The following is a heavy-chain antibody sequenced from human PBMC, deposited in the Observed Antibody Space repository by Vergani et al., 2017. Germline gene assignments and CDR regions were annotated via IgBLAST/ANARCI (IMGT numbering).Heavy chain of an antibody. J-gene: IGHJ4*02. CDR2: IYYSGSS. CDR1: GGSISSYY. D-gene: IGHD1-26*01. Sequence: QVQLQESGPGLVKPSETLSLTCTVSGGSISSYYWSWIRQPPGTGLEWIGYIYYSGSSNNNPSPKSRVTMSVDTSKNQISLNLSSVTAADTAVYYCARDRREWELLGGGGDYWGQGTLVTVSS. V-gene: IGHV4-59*01. CDR3: ARDRREWELLGGGGDY.